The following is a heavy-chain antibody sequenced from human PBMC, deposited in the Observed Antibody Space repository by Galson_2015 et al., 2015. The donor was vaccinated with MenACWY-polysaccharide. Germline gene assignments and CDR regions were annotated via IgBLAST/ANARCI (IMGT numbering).Heavy chain of an antibody. Sequence: SLRLSCAASGFTFSTYWMHWVRQAPGKGLVWVSRIKSDGSSTNYADSVKGRFTISRDNAKNTLYLRMNSLRAEDTALYYCARRYSAYDWGQGTLVTVSA. D-gene: IGHD5-12*01. CDR3: ARRYSAYD. J-gene: IGHJ4*02. CDR1: GFTFSTYW. CDR2: IKSDGSST. V-gene: IGHV3-74*01.